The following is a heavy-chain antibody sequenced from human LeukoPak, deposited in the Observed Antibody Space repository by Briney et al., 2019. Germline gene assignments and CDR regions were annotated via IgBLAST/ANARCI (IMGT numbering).Heavy chain of an antibody. V-gene: IGHV3-30*14. CDR1: GFTFSSYA. Sequence: PGGSLRLSCAASGFTFSSYAMHWVRQAPGKGLEWVAVISYDGSNKYYADSVKGRFTISRDNSKNTLYLQMNSLRAEDTAVYYCARAKSSLDYFDYWGQGTLVTVSS. J-gene: IGHJ4*02. CDR2: ISYDGSNK. CDR3: ARAKSSLDYFDY.